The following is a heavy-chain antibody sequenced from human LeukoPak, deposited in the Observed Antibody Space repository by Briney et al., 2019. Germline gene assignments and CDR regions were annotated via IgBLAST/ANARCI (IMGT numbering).Heavy chain of an antibody. J-gene: IGHJ4*02. V-gene: IGHV1-2*06. CDR3: ARGGYSYGFVVDY. CDR2: INPNSGGT. CDR1: GYTFTGYY. D-gene: IGHD5-18*01. Sequence: ASVKVSCKVSGYTFTGYYMHWVRQAPGQGLEWMGRINPNSGGTNYAQKFQGRVTMTRDTSISTAYMELSRLRSDDTAVYYCARGGYSYGFVVDYWGQGTLVTVSS.